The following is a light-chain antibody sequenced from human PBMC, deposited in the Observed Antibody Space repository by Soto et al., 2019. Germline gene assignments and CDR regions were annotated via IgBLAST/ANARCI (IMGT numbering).Light chain of an antibody. J-gene: IGKJ2*01. V-gene: IGKV3-20*01. CDR1: QSVSSIY. CDR2: GAS. Sequence: EIVLTKSPGTLSLSPGERATLSCRASQSVSSIYLAWYQQKPGQAPRLLIYGASSRATGIPDRFSGSGSGPEFPLTISRLEPEDFAVYYCQQYGSSLYTFGQGTKLEIK. CDR3: QQYGSSLYT.